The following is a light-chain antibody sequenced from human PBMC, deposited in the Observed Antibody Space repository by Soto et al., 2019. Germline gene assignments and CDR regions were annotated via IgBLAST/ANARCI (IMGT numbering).Light chain of an antibody. J-gene: IGKJ2*01. CDR1: QSVNSW. CDR3: LQYYSFPYT. V-gene: IGKV1-5*03. Sequence: DVQMTQSPSTLSASLGDRVILTCRASQSVNSWLAWFQQKPGTAPKLLIYKASIFEGGVSSRFSGSGSGTEFALTISSLQPDDFATYFCLQYYSFPYTFGQGAQLEMK. CDR2: KAS.